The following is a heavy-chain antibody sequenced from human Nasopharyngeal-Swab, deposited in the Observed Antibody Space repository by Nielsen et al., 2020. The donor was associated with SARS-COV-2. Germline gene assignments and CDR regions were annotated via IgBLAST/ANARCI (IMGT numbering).Heavy chain of an antibody. J-gene: IGHJ6*02. CDR2: ISAYNGNT. D-gene: IGHD6-19*01. CDR3: ARDRVAVAGDDGYYYYYYGMDV. CDR1: GYTFTSYG. Sequence: ASVKVSCKASGYTFTSYGISWVRQAPGQGLEGMGWISAYNGNTNYAQKLQGRVTMTTDTSTSTAYMELRSLRSDDTAVYYCARDRVAVAGDDGYYYYYYGMDVWGQGTTVTVSS. V-gene: IGHV1-18*01.